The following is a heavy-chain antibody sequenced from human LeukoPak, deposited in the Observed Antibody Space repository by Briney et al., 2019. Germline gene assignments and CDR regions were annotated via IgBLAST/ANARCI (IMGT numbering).Heavy chain of an antibody. CDR2: LSPSGST. D-gene: IGHD6-19*01. CDR3: ARGNLAVAGTNWFDP. J-gene: IGHJ5*02. V-gene: IGHV4-4*07. Sequence: SETLSLTCTVSGGSISSSYWSWIRQPAGKGLEWIGRLSPSGSTNYTPSLNSRVTMSVDTSKNQFSLELRSVTAADTAVYYCARGNLAVAGTNWFDPWGQGTLVTVSS. CDR1: GGSISSSY.